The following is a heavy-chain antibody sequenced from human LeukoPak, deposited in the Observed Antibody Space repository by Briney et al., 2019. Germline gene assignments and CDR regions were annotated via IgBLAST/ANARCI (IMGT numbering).Heavy chain of an antibody. CDR1: GFTFDDYG. J-gene: IGHJ5*02. CDR2: INWNGGST. CDR3: ARVSRAGNWFDP. D-gene: IGHD3-10*01. V-gene: IGHV3-20*01. Sequence: GGSLRLSCAASGFTFDDYGMSWVRQAPGKGLEWVSGINWNGGSTGYADSVKGRFTISRDNAENSLYLQMNSLRAEDTALYHCARVSRAGNWFDPWGQGTLVTVSS.